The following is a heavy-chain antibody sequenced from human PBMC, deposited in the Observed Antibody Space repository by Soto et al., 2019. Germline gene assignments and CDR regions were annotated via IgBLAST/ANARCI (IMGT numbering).Heavy chain of an antibody. J-gene: IGHJ6*02. Sequence: SVKVSCKASGGTFSSYAISLVRQAPGQGLEWMGGIIPIFGTANYAQKFQGRATITADESTSTAYMELSSLRSEDTAVYYCARITMVRGVPARYGMDVWGQGTTVTVSS. CDR2: IIPIFGTA. CDR3: ARITMVRGVPARYGMDV. CDR1: GGTFSSYA. V-gene: IGHV1-69*13. D-gene: IGHD3-10*01.